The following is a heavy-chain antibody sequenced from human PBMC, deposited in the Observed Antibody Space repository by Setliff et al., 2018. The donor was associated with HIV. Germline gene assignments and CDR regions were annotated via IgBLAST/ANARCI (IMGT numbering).Heavy chain of an antibody. D-gene: IGHD3-16*02. J-gene: IGHJ5*02. CDR1: GGSISSSSYY. CDR3: ARLAMRGVIGDPNWFDP. V-gene: IGHV4-39*01. CDR2: IYYSGST. Sequence: PSETLSLTCTVSGGSISSSSYYWGWIRQPPGKGLEWIGSIYYSGSTYYNPSLKSRVTISVDTSKNQFSLKLTSVTAADTGVYYCARLAMRGVIGDPNWFDPWGQGTLVTVSS.